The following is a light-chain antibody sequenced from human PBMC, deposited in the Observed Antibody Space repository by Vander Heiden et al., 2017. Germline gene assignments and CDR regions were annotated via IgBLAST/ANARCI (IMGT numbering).Light chain of an antibody. CDR2: EDS. Sequence: SYVLTQPPSVSVAPGQTARITCGGNNIGSKSVNWYQQKPGQAPVLVVYEDSDRPSGIPERFSGSNSGNTATLTISRVEAGDEADYYCQVWDSSSDHVVFGGGTKVTVL. J-gene: IGLJ2*01. CDR3: QVWDSSSDHVV. V-gene: IGLV3-21*02. CDR1: NIGSKS.